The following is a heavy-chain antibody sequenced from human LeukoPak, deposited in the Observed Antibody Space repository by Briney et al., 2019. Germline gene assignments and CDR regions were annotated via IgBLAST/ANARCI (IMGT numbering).Heavy chain of an antibody. V-gene: IGHV3-30*18. J-gene: IGHJ6*02. D-gene: IGHD3-10*01. CDR3: AKEVVRGGYYGMDV. Sequence: PGGSLRLSCAASGFTFSSYGMHWVRQAPGKGLEWVAVISYDGSNKYYADSVKGRFTISRDNSKNTLYLQMNSLRAEDTAVYYCAKEVVRGGYYGMDVWGQGTTVTVSS. CDR1: GFTFSSYG. CDR2: ISYDGSNK.